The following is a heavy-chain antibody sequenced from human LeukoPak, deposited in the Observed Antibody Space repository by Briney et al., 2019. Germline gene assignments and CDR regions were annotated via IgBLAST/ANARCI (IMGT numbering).Heavy chain of an antibody. CDR1: GGSISPLY. CDR2: IYYSGST. D-gene: IGHD3-10*01. CDR3: ARGGVAAKYYFDF. Sequence: SETLSLTCTVSGGSISPLYWGWIRQAPGKGLGFICYIYYSGSTNFNPSLKSRVTLSVDTSKSQISLKLTSVTAADTAVYYCARGGVAAKYYFDFWGQGTLVTVSS. V-gene: IGHV4-59*11. J-gene: IGHJ4*02.